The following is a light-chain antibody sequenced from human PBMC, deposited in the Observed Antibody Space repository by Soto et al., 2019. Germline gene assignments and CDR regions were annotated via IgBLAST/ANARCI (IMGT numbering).Light chain of an antibody. CDR1: QSVLYSSNNKNY. J-gene: IGKJ3*01. Sequence: DIVMTQSPDSLAVSLGERATINCESSQSVLYSSNNKNYLAWYQQKPGQPPKLLIYWASTRESGVPARFSGSGSGTDFTLTISSLQAEDVAVYYCHQYFSVPFTFGPGTKVDIK. CDR2: WAS. CDR3: HQYFSVPFT. V-gene: IGKV4-1*01.